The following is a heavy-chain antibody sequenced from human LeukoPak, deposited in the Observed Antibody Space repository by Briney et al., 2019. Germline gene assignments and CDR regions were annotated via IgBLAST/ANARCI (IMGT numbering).Heavy chain of an antibody. CDR2: INAGNGNT. CDR3: ARARGGSYGYSYYFDY. CDR1: GYTFTSYA. D-gene: IGHD5-18*01. V-gene: IGHV1-3*01. Sequence: ASVKVSCKASGYTFTSYAMHWVRQAPGQRLEWMGWINAGNGNTKYSQKFQGRVTITRDTSASTAYMELSSLRSEDTTVYYCARARGGSYGYSYYFDYWGQGTLVTVSS. J-gene: IGHJ4*02.